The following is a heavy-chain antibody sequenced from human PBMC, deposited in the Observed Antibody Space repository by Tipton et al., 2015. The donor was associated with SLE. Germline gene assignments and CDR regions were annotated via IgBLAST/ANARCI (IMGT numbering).Heavy chain of an antibody. J-gene: IGHJ4*02. CDR1: GFTFTNAW. D-gene: IGHD5-12*01. CDR2: IKSKADGGTT. Sequence: SLRLSCTVSGFTFTNAWMSWVRQAPGKGLEWVGRIKSKADGGTTDYVAPVKGRFTMSRDDSKNTLYQQMNSLKTEDTAVYYCIPRGYSGYWGQGTLATVSS. V-gene: IGHV3-15*01. CDR3: IPRGYSGY.